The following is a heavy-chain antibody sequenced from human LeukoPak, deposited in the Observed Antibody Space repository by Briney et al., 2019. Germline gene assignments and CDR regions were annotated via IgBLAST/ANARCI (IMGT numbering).Heavy chain of an antibody. D-gene: IGHD2-2*01. CDR3: ARSFLGYRSSTSCYDKPDY. J-gene: IGHJ4*02. V-gene: IGHV1-2*02. CDR2: INPNSGGT. CDR1: GYTFTGYY. Sequence: ASVKVSCKASGYTFTGYYMHWVRQAPGQGLEWMGWINPNSGGTNYAQKFQGRVTMTRDTSISTAYMELSRLRSDDTAVYYCARSFLGYRSSTSCYDKPDYWGQGTLVTVSS.